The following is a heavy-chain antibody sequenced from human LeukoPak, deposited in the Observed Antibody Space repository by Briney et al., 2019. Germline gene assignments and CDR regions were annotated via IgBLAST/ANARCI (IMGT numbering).Heavy chain of an antibody. Sequence: GGSLRLSCGASGVSFSTCGMHWVRQAPGEGLQRVAAISFDGSDKYYADSVEGRFTISRDNSKNTLCLQMNSLKPEDTAMYYCAKDRIRNAGFVGYFDGWGQGTLVTVSS. D-gene: IGHD3-16*01. CDR3: AKDRIRNAGFVGYFDG. J-gene: IGHJ4*02. CDR1: GVSFSTCG. CDR2: ISFDGSDK. V-gene: IGHV3-30*18.